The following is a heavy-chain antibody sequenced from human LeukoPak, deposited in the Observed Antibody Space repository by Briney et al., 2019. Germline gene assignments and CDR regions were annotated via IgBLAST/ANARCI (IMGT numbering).Heavy chain of an antibody. J-gene: IGHJ4*02. CDR1: GFTFSSYA. V-gene: IGHV3-23*01. D-gene: IGHD2-21*01. CDR2: ISGSGGST. Sequence: GGSLRLSCVASGFTFSSYAMSWVRQAPGKGLEWVSAISGSGGSTYYADSVKGRFTISRDNSKNTLYLQMNSLRAEDTAVYYCAKFLPTHIVVANYYFDYWGQGTLVTVSS. CDR3: AKFLPTHIVVANYYFDY.